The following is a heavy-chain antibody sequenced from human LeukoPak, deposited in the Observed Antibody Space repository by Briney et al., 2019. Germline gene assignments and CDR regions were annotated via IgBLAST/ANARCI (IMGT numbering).Heavy chain of an antibody. V-gene: IGHV3-72*01. D-gene: IGHD1-26*01. J-gene: IGHJ4*02. CDR2: VRKKTNSYTT. CDR3: DRLVRANN. Sequence: GGSLRLSCAAAGFTFSENDMDWVRQAPGKGLEWVGRVRKKTNSYTTEYAASVKGRFTISRDDSQNSLYLQMNSLTAEDTAVYYCDRLVRANNWGQGTLVIVSS. CDR1: GFTFSEND.